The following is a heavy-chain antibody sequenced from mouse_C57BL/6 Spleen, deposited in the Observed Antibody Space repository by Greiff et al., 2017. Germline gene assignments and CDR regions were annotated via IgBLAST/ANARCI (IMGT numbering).Heavy chain of an antibody. Sequence: EVQVVEPGGGLVKPGGSLKLSCAASGFTFSDYGMHWVRQAPEKGLEWVAYISSGSSTTYYADTVKGRFTISRDNAKNTLFLQMNSLRSVDTAMYYCARPYCYGTHYYAMDYWGQGTSVTVSS. CDR1: GFTFSDYG. D-gene: IGHD1-1*01. CDR3: ARPYCYGTHYYAMDY. J-gene: IGHJ4*01. V-gene: IGHV5-17*01. CDR2: ISSGSSTT.